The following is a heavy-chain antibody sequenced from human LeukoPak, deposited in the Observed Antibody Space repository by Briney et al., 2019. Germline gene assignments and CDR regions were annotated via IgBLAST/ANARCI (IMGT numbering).Heavy chain of an antibody. J-gene: IGHJ4*02. V-gene: IGHV3-23*01. CDR3: ANSVGYSDY. CDR2: ISGSVESA. Sequence: GGSLRLSCAASGFTFSDYGMLWVRQAPGKGPEWVSAISGSVESAHYADSVKGRFTISRDNTKNTLYLQMNSLRAEDTAVYYCANSVGYSDYWGQGTLVTVSS. CDR1: GFTFSDYG. D-gene: IGHD2-15*01.